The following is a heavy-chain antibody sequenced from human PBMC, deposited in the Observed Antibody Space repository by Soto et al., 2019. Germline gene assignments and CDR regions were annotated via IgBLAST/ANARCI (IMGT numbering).Heavy chain of an antibody. CDR2: IYYTGSA. Sequence: PSETLSLTCTVSGGSIISGGYYLICIRQHPGNGLEWIGYIYYTGSAYYNPSLKSRLTISVDTSNNQFSLKLSSVTAEDTAVYYCAREAYYYDSSGYFSKYFDSWGQGTLVTVSS. V-gene: IGHV4-31*03. CDR3: AREAYYYDSSGYFSKYFDS. D-gene: IGHD3-22*01. CDR1: GGSIISGGYY. J-gene: IGHJ4*02.